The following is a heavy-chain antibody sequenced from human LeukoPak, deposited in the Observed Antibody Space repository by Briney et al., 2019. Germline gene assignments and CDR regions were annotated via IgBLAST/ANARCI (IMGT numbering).Heavy chain of an antibody. D-gene: IGHD1-26*01. Sequence: GGSLRLSCAASGFTFSIYGMHWVRQAPGKGLEWVAFIRYDGSNKYYADSVKGRFTISRDNSKNTLYLQMNSLRAEDTAVYYCAKDPIVGALRAAGYYFGSWGQGTLVTASS. CDR1: GFTFSIYG. CDR2: IRYDGSNK. V-gene: IGHV3-30*02. CDR3: AKDPIVGALRAAGYYFGS. J-gene: IGHJ4*02.